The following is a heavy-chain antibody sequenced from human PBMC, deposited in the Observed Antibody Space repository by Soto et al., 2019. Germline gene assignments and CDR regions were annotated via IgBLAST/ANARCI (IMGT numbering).Heavy chain of an antibody. V-gene: IGHV3-30-3*01. D-gene: IGHD6-13*01. CDR2: ISYDGSNK. J-gene: IGHJ4*02. Sequence: PAGSLNLSCAASGFTFSSYAMHWVRPAPGKGLEWVAVISYDGSNKYYADSVKGRFNIPRDKSKNKSYLQMNSLRAEDTAVYYCARESSSWLRNFDYWGQGTLVTVSS. CDR1: GFTFSSYA. CDR3: ARESSSWLRNFDY.